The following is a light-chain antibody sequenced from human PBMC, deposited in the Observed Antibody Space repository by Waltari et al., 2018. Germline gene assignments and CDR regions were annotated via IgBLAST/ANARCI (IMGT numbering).Light chain of an antibody. CDR1: DSDVGAYDF. CDR3: SSYTTSSAPGV. Sequence: QSALTQPASVSGSPGQSSTLSCPGTDSDVGAYDFVSWYQHHPGNAPHLIIYEVSNRPSGISNRFSASKSGNTASLTISGLQAEDEADYYCSSYTTSSAPGVFGTGTRVTVL. J-gene: IGLJ1*01. V-gene: IGLV2-14*01. CDR2: EVS.